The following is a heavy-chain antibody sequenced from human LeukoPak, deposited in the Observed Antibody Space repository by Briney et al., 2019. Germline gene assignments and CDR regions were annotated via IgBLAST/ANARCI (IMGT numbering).Heavy chain of an antibody. V-gene: IGHV3-66*01. CDR3: ARDSGTTVGYFDY. J-gene: IGHJ4*02. CDR2: IYSGGNT. CDR1: GFTFNNYG. D-gene: IGHD4-23*01. Sequence: GRSLRLSCAASGFTFNNYGMHWVRQAPGRGLEWVSVIYSGGNTYYADSVKGRFTISRDNSKNTLYLQMNSLRADDTAVYYCARDSGTTVGYFDYWGQGTLVTVSS.